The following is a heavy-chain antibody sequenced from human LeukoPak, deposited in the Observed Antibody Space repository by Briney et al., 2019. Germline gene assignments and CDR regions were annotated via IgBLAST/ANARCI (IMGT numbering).Heavy chain of an antibody. V-gene: IGHV1-46*01. D-gene: IGHD2-21*02. CDR1: GYTFTSYY. CDR3: AREVVTAKPFDY. Sequence: ASVKVSCKASGYTFTSYYMHWVRQAPGQGLEWMGIINPSVGTTSYAQKFHGRVTMTRHTSTSTVYMELSSLRSEDTAVYYCAREVVTAKPFDYWGQGTLVTVSS. CDR2: INPSVGTT. J-gene: IGHJ4*02.